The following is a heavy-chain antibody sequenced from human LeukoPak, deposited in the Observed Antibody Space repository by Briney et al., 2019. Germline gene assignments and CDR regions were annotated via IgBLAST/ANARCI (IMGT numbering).Heavy chain of an antibody. Sequence: PGGSLRLSCAASGFTFSSYSMNWVRQAPGKGLEWVSSISSSSSYIYYADSVKGRFAISRDNAKNSLYLQMNSLRAEDTAVYYCARDLYDSSGLDYWGQGTLVTVSS. D-gene: IGHD3-22*01. CDR1: GFTFSSYS. J-gene: IGHJ4*02. V-gene: IGHV3-21*01. CDR3: ARDLYDSSGLDY. CDR2: ISSSSSYI.